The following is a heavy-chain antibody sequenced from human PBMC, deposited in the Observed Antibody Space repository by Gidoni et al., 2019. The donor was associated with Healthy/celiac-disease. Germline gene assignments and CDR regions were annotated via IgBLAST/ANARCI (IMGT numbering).Heavy chain of an antibody. D-gene: IGHD3-10*01. CDR1: GFTFSSYA. Sequence: EVQLLESGGGLVQPGGSLRLSCAASGFTFSSYAMSWVRQAPGKGLEWVSAISGSGGSTYYADSVKGRFTISRDNSKNTLYLQMNSLRAEDTAVYYCAKDREYYYGSGSYSWDVWGQGTTVTVSS. J-gene: IGHJ6*02. CDR2: ISGSGGST. CDR3: AKDREYYYGSGSYSWDV. V-gene: IGHV3-23*01.